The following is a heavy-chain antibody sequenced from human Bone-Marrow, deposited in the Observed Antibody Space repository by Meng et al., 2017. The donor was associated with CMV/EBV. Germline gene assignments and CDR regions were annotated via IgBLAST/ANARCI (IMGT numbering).Heavy chain of an antibody. CDR1: GFTFSSYA. CDR3: AKAGITMVRGVTGYGMDV. Sequence: GESLKISCAASGFTFSSYAMSWVRQAPGKGLEWVSAISGSGGSTYYADSVKGRFTISRDNSKNTLHLQMNSLRAEDTAVYYCAKAGITMVRGVTGYGMDVWGQGNTVNVSS. J-gene: IGHJ6*02. D-gene: IGHD3-10*01. V-gene: IGHV3-23*01. CDR2: ISGSGGST.